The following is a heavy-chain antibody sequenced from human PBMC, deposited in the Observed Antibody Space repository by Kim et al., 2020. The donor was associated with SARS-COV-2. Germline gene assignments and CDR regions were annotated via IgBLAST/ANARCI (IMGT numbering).Heavy chain of an antibody. J-gene: IGHJ3*02. CDR3: AKEGYSSGWYRGAFDI. D-gene: IGHD6-19*01. V-gene: IGHV3-30*02. Sequence: SVKCRFTISRDNSKNTLYLQMNSLRAEDTAVYYCAKEGYSSGWYRGAFDIWGQGTMVTVSS.